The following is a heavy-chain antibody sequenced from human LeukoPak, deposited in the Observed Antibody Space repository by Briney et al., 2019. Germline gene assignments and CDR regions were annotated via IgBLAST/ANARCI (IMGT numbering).Heavy chain of an antibody. Sequence: GGSLRLSCAASGFTFSSYWMSWVRQAPGKGLEWVANIKQDGSEKYYVDSVKGRFTISRDNAKNSLYLQMNSLRAEDTAVYYCARDLSSGSGSYYPGGDWFDPWGQGTLVTVSS. CDR2: IKQDGSEK. CDR3: ARDLSSGSGSYYPGGDWFDP. D-gene: IGHD3-10*01. J-gene: IGHJ5*02. CDR1: GFTFSSYW. V-gene: IGHV3-7*01.